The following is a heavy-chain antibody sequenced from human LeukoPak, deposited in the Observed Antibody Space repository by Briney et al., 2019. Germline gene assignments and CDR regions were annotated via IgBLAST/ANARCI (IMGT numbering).Heavy chain of an antibody. D-gene: IGHD3-10*01. CDR3: ARADLGGSGSPSGY. Sequence: GASVKVSCKASGYTFTGYYMHWVRQAPGQGLEWMGWINPNSGGTNYAQKFQGRVTMTRDTSISTAYMELSRLRSDDSAVYYCARADLGGSGSPSGYWGQGTLVTVSS. J-gene: IGHJ4*02. V-gene: IGHV1-2*02. CDR1: GYTFTGYY. CDR2: INPNSGGT.